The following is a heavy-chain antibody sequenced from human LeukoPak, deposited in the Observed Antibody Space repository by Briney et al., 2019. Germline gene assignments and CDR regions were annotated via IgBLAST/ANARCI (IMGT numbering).Heavy chain of an antibody. CDR1: GHTFTDYY. V-gene: IGHV1-2*02. Sequence: ASVKVSCKASGHTFTDYYMHWLRQAPGQGLEWMGWMHPNSGGTNYAQKFQGRVTMTRDTSISTAYMDLSSLRSDDTAVYYCARHTTIFGVAIIDIWGQGTMVTVSS. D-gene: IGHD3-3*01. CDR2: MHPNSGGT. J-gene: IGHJ3*02. CDR3: ARHTTIFGVAIIDI.